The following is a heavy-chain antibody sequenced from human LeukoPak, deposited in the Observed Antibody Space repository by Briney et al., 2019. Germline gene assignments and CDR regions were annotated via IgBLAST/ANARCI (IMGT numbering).Heavy chain of an antibody. CDR2: IGPTGLDR. V-gene: IGHV3-21*06. J-gene: IGHJ4*02. CDR1: GLTFSTSG. Sequence: GGSLRLSCTTSGLTFSTSGFNWVRQAPGKGLEWVASIGPTGLDRYHADSIKGRFTISRDNANNFLYLQMDSLRAEDTAVYYCATETNGRHYDYWGQGTLPTVSS. D-gene: IGHD1-14*01. CDR3: ATETNGRHYDY.